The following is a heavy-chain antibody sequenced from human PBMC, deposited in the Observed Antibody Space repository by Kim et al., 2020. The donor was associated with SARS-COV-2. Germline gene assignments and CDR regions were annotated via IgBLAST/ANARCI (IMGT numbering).Heavy chain of an antibody. CDR3: TRHVLRYFDWYGGMDV. J-gene: IGHJ6*02. CDR1: GFTFGDYA. Sequence: GGSLRLSCTASGFTFGDYAMSWVRQAPGKGLEWVGFIRSKAYGGTTDYAASVKGRFTISRDDSKSIAYLQMNSLKTEDTAVYYCTRHVLRYFDWYGGMDVLGQGTTVTVSS. D-gene: IGHD3-9*01. CDR2: IRSKAYGGTT. V-gene: IGHV3-49*04.